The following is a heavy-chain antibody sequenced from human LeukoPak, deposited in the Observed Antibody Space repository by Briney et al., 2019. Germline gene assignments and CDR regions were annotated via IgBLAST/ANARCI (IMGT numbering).Heavy chain of an antibody. CDR3: ARSQRFAVAGTLDY. Sequence: ASVKVSCKASGYIFSDYYMHWVRQAPGQRLEWMGWINAGNGNTKYSQKFQGRVTITRDTSASTAYMELSSLRSEDTAVYYCARSQRFAVAGTLDYWGQGTLVTVSS. CDR1: GYIFSDYY. CDR2: INAGNGNT. V-gene: IGHV1-3*01. J-gene: IGHJ4*02. D-gene: IGHD6-19*01.